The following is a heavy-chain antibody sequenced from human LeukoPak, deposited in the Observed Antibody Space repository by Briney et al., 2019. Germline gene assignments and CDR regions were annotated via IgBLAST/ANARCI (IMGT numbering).Heavy chain of an antibody. CDR2: ISSTGNYI. Sequence: GGSLRVSCVGSGFIFSNFNMNWVRQAPGKGLEWVSSISSTGNYIHYADSVKGRFTISRDNAQKSLYLQMNSLRVEDSAVYYCARVPTGPVWGQGTLVTVSS. J-gene: IGHJ4*02. V-gene: IGHV3-21*01. D-gene: IGHD1-1*01. CDR1: GFIFSNFN. CDR3: ARVPTGPV.